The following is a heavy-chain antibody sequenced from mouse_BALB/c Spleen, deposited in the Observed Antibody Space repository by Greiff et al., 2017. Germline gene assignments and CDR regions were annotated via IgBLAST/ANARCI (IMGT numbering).Heavy chain of an antibody. Sequence: VQLQQSGAELVRPGTSVKVSCKASGYAFTNYLIEWVKQRPGQGLEWIGVINPGSGGTNYNEKFKGKATLTADKSSSTAYMQLSSLTSDDSAVYFCATHNDGSSPFAYWGQGTLVTVSA. CDR3: ATHNDGSSPFAY. J-gene: IGHJ3*01. CDR2: INPGSGGT. D-gene: IGHD1-1*01. V-gene: IGHV1-54*01. CDR1: GYAFTNYL.